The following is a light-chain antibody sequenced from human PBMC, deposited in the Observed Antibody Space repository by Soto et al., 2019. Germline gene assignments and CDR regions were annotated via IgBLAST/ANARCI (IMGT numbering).Light chain of an antibody. J-gene: IGKJ1*01. CDR3: QQRSNWSTWT. CDR1: QSVSSY. V-gene: IGKV3-11*01. CDR2: DAS. Sequence: EIVLTQSPATLSLSPGERATLSCRASQSVSSYLAWYQQKPGQAPRLLIYDASNRATGIPARFSGSGSGTDLTLTISSLEPEDFAVYCCQQRSNWSTWTFGQGTKVEIK.